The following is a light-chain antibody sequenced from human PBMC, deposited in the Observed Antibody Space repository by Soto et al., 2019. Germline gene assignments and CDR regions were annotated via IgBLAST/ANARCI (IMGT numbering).Light chain of an antibody. Sequence: DIQMTQSPSTLSASVGDRVTITCRASQTITTSLAWYQQKPGKAPKLLIYKASTLESGVPSRISGSGSETEFTLTISSLQADDFGAYYCQQYDSYSLRTFGQGTKVEI. V-gene: IGKV1-5*03. CDR1: QTITTS. CDR2: KAS. J-gene: IGKJ1*01. CDR3: QQYDSYSLRT.